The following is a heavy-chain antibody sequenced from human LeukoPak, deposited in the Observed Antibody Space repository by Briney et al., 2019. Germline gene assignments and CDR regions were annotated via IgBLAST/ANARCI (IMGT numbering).Heavy chain of an antibody. CDR1: GFTFSSSG. D-gene: IGHD3-22*01. Sequence: GGSLRLSCAASGFTFSSSGMHWVRQAPGKGLEWVAVVWYDESSKYYADSVKGRFTISRDNSKNTLYLQMNSLRAEDTAVYYCARVDHYANSGYSNFDFWGQGTLVTVSS. J-gene: IGHJ4*02. V-gene: IGHV3-33*01. CDR3: ARVDHYANSGYSNFDF. CDR2: VWYDESSK.